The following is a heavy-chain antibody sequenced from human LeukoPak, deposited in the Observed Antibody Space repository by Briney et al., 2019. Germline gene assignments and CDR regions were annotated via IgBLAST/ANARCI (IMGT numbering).Heavy chain of an antibody. CDR3: AKDQTGVGSSWYSMEYYYYYMDV. V-gene: IGHV3-30*04. D-gene: IGHD6-13*01. Sequence: GGSLRLSCAASGFTFSSYATHWVRQAPGKGLEWVAVISYDGSNKYYADSVKGRFTISRDNSKNTLYLQMNSLRAEDTAVYYCAKDQTGVGSSWYSMEYYYYYMDVWGKGTTVTVSS. CDR2: ISYDGSNK. J-gene: IGHJ6*03. CDR1: GFTFSSYA.